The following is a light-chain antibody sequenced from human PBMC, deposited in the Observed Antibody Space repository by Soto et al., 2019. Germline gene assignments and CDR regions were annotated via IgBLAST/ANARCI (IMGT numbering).Light chain of an antibody. V-gene: IGLV6-57*04. J-gene: IGLJ2*01. CDR1: SGSIANNY. CDR2: ENN. Sequence: NFMLTQPHSVSESPGKTVTISCTRSSGSIANNYMQWYQQRPGSAPTTVIFENNQRPSGVPDRFFGSTDGSSNSASLTISGLQTEDEADYYCQSYDDNSVVFGGGTKLTVL. CDR3: QSYDDNSVV.